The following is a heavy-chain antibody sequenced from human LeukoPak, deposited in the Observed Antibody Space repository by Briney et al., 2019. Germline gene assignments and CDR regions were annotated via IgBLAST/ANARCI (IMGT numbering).Heavy chain of an antibody. CDR2: TTDTSHI. Sequence: GGSLRLSCAASGFTFSTHSMNWVRQAPGKGLEWVSSTTDTSHIYDAYSVKGRFTISRDNTKNSLYLQMNSLRAEDTAVYFCARSQGGYSCGKIDYWGQGTLVTVSS. J-gene: IGHJ4*02. CDR3: ARSQGGYSCGKIDY. V-gene: IGHV3-21*01. D-gene: IGHD5-18*01. CDR1: GFTFSTHS.